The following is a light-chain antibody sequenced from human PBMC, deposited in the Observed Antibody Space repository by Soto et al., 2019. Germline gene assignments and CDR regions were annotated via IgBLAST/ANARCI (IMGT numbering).Light chain of an antibody. Sequence: DTQMTQSPSSLSASVGDRISITCRASQTVSTYLNWYQQKPGKAPTLLISATSTLQSGVPSRFSGSGSGTEFTLTLTSLQPEDFATYYCQQTYPTPRTFGQGTKVAIK. V-gene: IGKV1-39*01. CDR2: ATS. CDR3: QQTYPTPRT. J-gene: IGKJ1*01. CDR1: QTVSTY.